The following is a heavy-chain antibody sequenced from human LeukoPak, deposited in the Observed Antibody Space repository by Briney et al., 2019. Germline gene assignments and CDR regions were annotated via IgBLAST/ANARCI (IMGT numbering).Heavy chain of an antibody. D-gene: IGHD3-16*02. CDR3: ARCYDYVWGSYRCPLDY. V-gene: IGHV4-39*07. Sequence: SETLSLTCTVPGGSISSSSYYWGWIRQPPGKGLDWIGSIFYSGSTYYNPSLKSRVTISVDTSKNQFSLKLSSVTAADTAVYYCARCYDYVWGSYRCPLDYWGQGTLVTVSS. J-gene: IGHJ4*02. CDR1: GGSISSSSYY. CDR2: IFYSGST.